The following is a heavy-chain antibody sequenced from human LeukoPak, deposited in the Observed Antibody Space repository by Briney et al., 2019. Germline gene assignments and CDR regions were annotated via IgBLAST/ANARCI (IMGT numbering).Heavy chain of an antibody. V-gene: IGHV4-39*01. CDR3: ARHRGGGGYHYMDV. J-gene: IGHJ6*03. CDR1: GDSLVRSNTY. D-gene: IGHD2-21*01. Sequence: PSETLSLTCTVSGDSLVRSNTYWGWIRQTPGKGLEWLGTILHSGYTYNSPSLKSRVTMSVDSSKNQFSLSLSSVTAADTAVYFCARHRGGGGYHYMDVWGKGTTVIVSS. CDR2: ILHSGYT.